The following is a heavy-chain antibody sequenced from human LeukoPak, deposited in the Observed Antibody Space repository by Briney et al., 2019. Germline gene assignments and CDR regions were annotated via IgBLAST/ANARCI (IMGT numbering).Heavy chain of an antibody. J-gene: IGHJ4*02. CDR1: RFTFNSYA. V-gene: IGHV3-23*01. CDR2: IGGSNGIT. Sequence: GGSLRLSCAASRFTFNSYAMSWVRQAPGKGLEWVSVIGGSNGITFYVGSVKGRFTISRDDAKNSLYLQMNSLRVEDTAVYHCVRYFTAVAPTLRLDYWGQGTLVTVSS. CDR3: VRYFTAVAPTLRLDY. D-gene: IGHD6-19*01.